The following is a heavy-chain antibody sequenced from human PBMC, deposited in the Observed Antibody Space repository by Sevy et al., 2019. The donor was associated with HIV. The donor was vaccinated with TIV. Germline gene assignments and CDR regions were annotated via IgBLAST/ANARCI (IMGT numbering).Heavy chain of an antibody. CDR1: GFTFSYYT. CDR3: AIDRDYYGSGTFDA. D-gene: IGHD3-10*01. V-gene: IGHV3-21*06. Sequence: GGSLRLSCAASGFTFSYYTMNWVRQAPGKGLEWVSYISSGSSYMSYTDSVKGRFTISRDNAMNSLYLQMNSLRPEDTAMYFCAIDRDYYGSGTFDAWGQGTTVTVSS. CDR2: ISSGSSYM. J-gene: IGHJ6*02.